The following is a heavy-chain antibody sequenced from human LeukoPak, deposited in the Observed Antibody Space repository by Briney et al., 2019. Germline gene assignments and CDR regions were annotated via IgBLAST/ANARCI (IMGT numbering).Heavy chain of an antibody. CDR1: GYSISSGYY. Sequence: TETLSLTCAVSGYSISSGYYWGWIRQPPGKGLEWIGSIYHSGSTYYNPSLKSRVTISVDTSKNQFSLKLSSVTAVDTAVYYCARHDTAWNPKIWGQGTLVTVSS. V-gene: IGHV4-38-2*01. CDR3: ARHDTAWNPKI. D-gene: IGHD1-1*01. J-gene: IGHJ4*02. CDR2: IYHSGST.